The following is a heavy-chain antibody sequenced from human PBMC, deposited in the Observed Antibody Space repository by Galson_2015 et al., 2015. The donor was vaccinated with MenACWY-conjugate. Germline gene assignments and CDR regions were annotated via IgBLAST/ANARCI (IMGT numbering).Heavy chain of an antibody. CDR2: IYPGDSDT. D-gene: IGHD3-10*01. CDR1: GYSFTGYW. CDR3: ARRGVRGLTDDAFDF. V-gene: IGHV5-51*01. Sequence: QSGAEVKKSGDSLKISCEASGYSFTGYWIVWVRQMPGKGLEWMGIIYPGDSDTTYSPSFEGQVTISADKSISTAYLQWSSLKTSDSAIYFCARRGVRGLTDDAFDFWGQGTLVSVSS. J-gene: IGHJ3*01.